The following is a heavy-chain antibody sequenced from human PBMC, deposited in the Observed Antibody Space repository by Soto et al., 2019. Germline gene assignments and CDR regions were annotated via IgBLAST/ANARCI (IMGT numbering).Heavy chain of an antibody. D-gene: IGHD1-26*01. CDR3: AKGRGSNGGALDI. CDR2: ISYDGFNK. V-gene: IGHV3-30*18. J-gene: IGHJ3*02. Sequence: QMQLVESGGGVVQPGTSLRLSCVASGFTFSNYGMHWVRQAPGKGLEWLAMISYDGFNKYYADSVKGRITISRDNLKNTLYLQVNSLRAEDTALYYCAKGRGSNGGALDIWGQGTMVTVSS. CDR1: GFTFSNYG.